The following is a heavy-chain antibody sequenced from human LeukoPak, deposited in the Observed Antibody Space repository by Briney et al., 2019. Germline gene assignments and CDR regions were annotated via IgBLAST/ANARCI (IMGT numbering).Heavy chain of an antibody. CDR1: GFTFSTYS. CDR2: ISTSSIYI. J-gene: IGHJ4*02. D-gene: IGHD5-18*01. CDR3: AKDGYSYGYRTFDY. Sequence: PGGSLRLSCAASGFTFSTYSMNWVRQAPGKGLEWVSSISTSSIYIYYADSVRGRFTISRDNAKNSLYLQMNSLRAEDTAVYYCAKDGYSYGYRTFDYWGQGTLVTVSS. V-gene: IGHV3-21*01.